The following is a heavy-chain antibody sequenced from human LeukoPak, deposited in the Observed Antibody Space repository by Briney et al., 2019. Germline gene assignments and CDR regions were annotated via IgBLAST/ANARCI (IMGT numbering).Heavy chain of an antibody. J-gene: IGHJ3*02. Sequence: SETLSLTCTVSGGSISSSSYYWSWIRQPPGKGLEWIGYIYYSGSTNYNPSLKSRVTISVDTSKNQFSLKLSSVTAADTAVYYCARAQTDGYNLFAFDIWGQGTMVTVSS. CDR1: GGSISSSSYY. CDR3: ARAQTDGYNLFAFDI. D-gene: IGHD5-24*01. V-gene: IGHV4-61*01. CDR2: IYYSGST.